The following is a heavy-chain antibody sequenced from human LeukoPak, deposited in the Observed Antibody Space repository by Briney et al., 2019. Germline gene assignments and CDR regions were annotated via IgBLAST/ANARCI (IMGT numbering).Heavy chain of an antibody. J-gene: IGHJ3*02. CDR2: IFYVGST. CDR3: ARDYYDSRGEAFDI. D-gene: IGHD3-22*01. Sequence: SETLSLTCTVSGDSIGSHYWSWIRQPPGKGLEWIGYIFYVGSTNYNLSLKSRVTISVDTSKNQFSLKLNSVTAADTAVYYCARDYYDSRGEAFDIWGQGTMVTVSS. V-gene: IGHV4-59*11. CDR1: GDSIGSHY.